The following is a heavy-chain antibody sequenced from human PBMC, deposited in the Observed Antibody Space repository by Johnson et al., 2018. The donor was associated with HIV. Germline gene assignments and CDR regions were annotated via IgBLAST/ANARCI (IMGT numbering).Heavy chain of an antibody. CDR1: GFTVSSNY. J-gene: IGHJ3*02. D-gene: IGHD1-26*01. CDR2: ISESGTTI. CDR3: AKVHSGQLVGYAFDI. Sequence: VQLVESGGGLVQPGGSLRLSCAASGFTVSSNYMSWVRQAPGKGLEWVSYISESGTTIYYADSVKGRFTISRDNAKNSLYLQMNSLRAEDTAVYYCAKVHSGQLVGYAFDIWGQGTMVTVSS. V-gene: IGHV3-11*04.